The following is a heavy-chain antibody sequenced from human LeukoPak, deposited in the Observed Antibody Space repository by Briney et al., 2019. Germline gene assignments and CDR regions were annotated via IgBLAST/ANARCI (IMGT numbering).Heavy chain of an antibody. CDR1: GGTFTSYA. J-gene: IGHJ6*02. CDR3: ARGGDPDYYYYYGMGV. V-gene: IGHV1-69*10. Sequence: GASVKLSCKASGGTFTSYAISWVRQAPGQGLEWMGGTIPIFGIANYAQKFQGRVTITADKSTSTAYMELSSLRSEDTAVYYCARGGDPDYYYYYGMGVWGQGTTVTSSS. D-gene: IGHD3-10*01. CDR2: TIPIFGIA.